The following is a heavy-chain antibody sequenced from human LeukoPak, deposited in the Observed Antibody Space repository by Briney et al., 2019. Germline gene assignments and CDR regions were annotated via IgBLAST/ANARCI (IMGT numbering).Heavy chain of an antibody. V-gene: IGHV3-30*18. D-gene: IGHD6-13*01. CDR1: GFTFSSYG. Sequence: GGSLRLSCAASGFTFSSYGMHWVRQAPGKGLEWVAVISYDGSNKYYADSVKGRFTISRDNSKDTLYLQMNSLRAEDTAVYYCAKGAYSSSMDVWGQGTTATVSS. J-gene: IGHJ6*02. CDR3: AKGAYSSSMDV. CDR2: ISYDGSNK.